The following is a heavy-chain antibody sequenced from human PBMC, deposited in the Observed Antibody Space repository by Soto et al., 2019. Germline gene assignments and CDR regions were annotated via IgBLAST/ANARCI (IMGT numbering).Heavy chain of an antibody. CDR3: AAELGFGKLSVV. Sequence: QVQVVQSGVEVRRPGSSVKVSCKASGDTFKNCVISWVRQATGQGLEWMGGIIPLFGTTDFAKRFQGRLTITTDESTTTAYMELSRLRSEETATYYWAAELGFGKLSVVWGQGTTVIVSS. CDR2: IIPLFGTT. CDR1: GDTFKNCV. J-gene: IGHJ6*02. V-gene: IGHV1-69*01. D-gene: IGHD3-10*01.